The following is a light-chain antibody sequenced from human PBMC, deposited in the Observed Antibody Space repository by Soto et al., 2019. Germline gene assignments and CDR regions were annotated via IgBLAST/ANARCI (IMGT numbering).Light chain of an antibody. Sequence: SSELTQPPSVSVSPGQTARITCSGAALPKQYAYWYQQKPGQAPVLVIYKDSERPSGSPERFSGSSSGTTVTLTISGVQAEDEADYYCQSADSSGTYVFGTGTKLTVL. CDR3: QSADSSGTYV. CDR2: KDS. CDR1: ALPKQY. V-gene: IGLV3-25*03. J-gene: IGLJ1*01.